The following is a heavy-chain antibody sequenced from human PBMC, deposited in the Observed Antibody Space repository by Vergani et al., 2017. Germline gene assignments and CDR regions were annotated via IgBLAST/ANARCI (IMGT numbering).Heavy chain of an antibody. CDR2: IQVDGSNQ. D-gene: IGHD3-16*01. CDR1: GFTLSNYD. V-gene: IGHV3-30*02. J-gene: IGHJ4*02. Sequence: QVQLVVSGGGVVQRGGSLRLSCATSGFTLSNYDMQWIRQGPGKGLEFVAFIQVDGSNQYYADSVKGRFTLSRDFSKNTLYLQMNSLRTDDTATYYCAKHFRGWGIDYWGQGTQVIVSS. CDR3: AKHFRGWGIDY.